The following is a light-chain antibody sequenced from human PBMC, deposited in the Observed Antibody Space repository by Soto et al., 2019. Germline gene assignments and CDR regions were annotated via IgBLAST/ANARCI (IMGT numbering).Light chain of an antibody. CDR1: QSVRTK. J-gene: IGKJ5*01. V-gene: IGKV3-15*01. CDR2: GAS. CDR3: QQYDTWPSIT. Sequence: EIGMPQSPATLSVSPGEGATLSGRASQSVRTKLAWYQQKAGQAPRLLIYGASTRATGVSDRFSGSGSGTEYTLTISSLQSDDFAVYYCQQYDTWPSITFGQGTGLEIK.